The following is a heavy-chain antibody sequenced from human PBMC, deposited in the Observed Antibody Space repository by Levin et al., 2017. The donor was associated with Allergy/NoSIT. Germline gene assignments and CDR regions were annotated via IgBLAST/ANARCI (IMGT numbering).Heavy chain of an antibody. CDR1: GLTASSNY. V-gene: IGHV3-66*01. Sequence: GESLKISCAASGLTASSNYMSWVRQPPGKGLEWISVMYPGSSTYNADSVQGRFTISRDNSKNTLFLQMNSLRAEDTAVYYCARVVYGRGTAINTYYYMDVWGKGTTVTVSS. J-gene: IGHJ6*03. CDR3: ARVVYGRGTAINTYYYMDV. D-gene: IGHD3-16*01. CDR2: MYPGSST.